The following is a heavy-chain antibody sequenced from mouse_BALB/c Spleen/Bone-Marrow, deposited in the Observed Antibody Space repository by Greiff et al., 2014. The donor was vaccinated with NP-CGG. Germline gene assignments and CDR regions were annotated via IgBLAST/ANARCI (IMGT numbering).Heavy chain of an antibody. CDR1: GFSLTTYG. CDR2: IWPDGST. D-gene: IGHD1-2*01. Sequence: VQLQQSGPGLVAPSQSLSITCTVSGFSLTTYGVHWVRQPPGKSLEWLGVIWPDGSTNYNSALMSRLSIRKDNSKSQVFLKMNSLQTDDTAMYYCARITTATGAMDYWGQGTSVTVSS. J-gene: IGHJ4*01. V-gene: IGHV2-9*02. CDR3: ARITTATGAMDY.